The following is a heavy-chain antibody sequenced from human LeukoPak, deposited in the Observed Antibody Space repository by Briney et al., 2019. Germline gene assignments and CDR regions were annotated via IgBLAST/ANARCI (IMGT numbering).Heavy chain of an antibody. CDR3: VRRRLPADDYGGFDP. J-gene: IGHJ5*02. D-gene: IGHD2-2*01. CDR1: GGSISSGGYY. CDR2: IYYSGST. Sequence: SQTLSLTCTVSGGSISSGGYYWSWLSQHPGKGLEWIGYIYYSGSTYYNPSLKSRVTISVDTSKNQFSLKLSSVTAADTAVYYCVRRRLPADDYGGFDPWGQGTLVTVSS. V-gene: IGHV4-31*03.